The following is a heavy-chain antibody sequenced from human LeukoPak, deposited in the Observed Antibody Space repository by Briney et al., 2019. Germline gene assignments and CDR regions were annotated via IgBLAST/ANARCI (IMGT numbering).Heavy chain of an antibody. CDR3: ARYRYCTTTTCYAFDY. Sequence: VASVKVSCKASGYTFTSYAMHWVRQAPGQRLEWMGWINAGSGNRKYSQKFQGRVTFTRDTSASTAYMELSSLRSEDTAVYYCARYRYCTTTTCYAFDYWGQGTLVTVSS. J-gene: IGHJ4*02. D-gene: IGHD2-2*01. V-gene: IGHV1-3*01. CDR1: GYTFTSYA. CDR2: INAGSGNR.